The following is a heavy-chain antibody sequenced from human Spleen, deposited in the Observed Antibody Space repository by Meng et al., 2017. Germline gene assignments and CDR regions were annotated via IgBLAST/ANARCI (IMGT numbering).Heavy chain of an antibody. CDR1: GGSFSGYY. CDR2: INHSGST. D-gene: IGHD1-26*01. V-gene: IGHV4-34*01. J-gene: IGHJ4*02. Sequence: VRLQQCGAGLLKPSETLSLSCAVYGGSFSGYYWSWIRQPPGKGLEWIGEINHSGSTNYTPSLKSRVTISVDTSKNQFSLKLSSVTAADTAVYYCARGLSGSYYGTFDYWGQGTLVTVSS. CDR3: ARGLSGSYYGTFDY.